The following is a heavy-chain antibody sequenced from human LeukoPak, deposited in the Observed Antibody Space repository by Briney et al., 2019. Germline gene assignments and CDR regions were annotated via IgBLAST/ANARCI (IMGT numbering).Heavy chain of an antibody. CDR1: GGSFSGYY. CDR2: INHSGST. D-gene: IGHD6-13*01. CDR3: ARDGYSSCLDY. V-gene: IGHV4-34*01. Sequence: TSETLSLTCAVYGGSFSGYYWSWIRQPPGKGLEWIGEINHSGSTNYNPSLKSRVTISVDTSKNQFSLKLSSVTAADTAVYFCARDGYSSCLDYWGQGTLVTVSS. J-gene: IGHJ4*02.